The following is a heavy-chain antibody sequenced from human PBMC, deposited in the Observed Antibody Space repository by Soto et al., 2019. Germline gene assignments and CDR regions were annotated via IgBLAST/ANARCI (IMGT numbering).Heavy chain of an antibody. Sequence: HPRASLRLSCAASGFTFSSYGMHWVRQAPGKGLVSVSRINRDGRSTSDADSVKGRFTISRDNAKSTLYLQMNSLRAEDTAVYYCARGKKVERNWFEPWGQGT. CDR2: INRDGRST. CDR3: ARGKKVERNWFEP. CDR1: GFTFSSYG. V-gene: IGHV3-74*01. D-gene: IGHD1-1*01. J-gene: IGHJ5*02.